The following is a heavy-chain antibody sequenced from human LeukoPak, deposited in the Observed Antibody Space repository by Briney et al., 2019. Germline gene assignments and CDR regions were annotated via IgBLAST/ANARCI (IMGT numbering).Heavy chain of an antibody. J-gene: IGHJ4*02. CDR1: GGSIRSYY. CDR3: AREEIVARLVY. D-gene: IGHD5-12*01. Sequence: PADTLSLTYTVWGGSIRSYYWIWPRQPPGKALEYRGYIYNSGSTNNNPTLKRRVTISVDTSTTQYPLKLSSVTVADTAVYYCAREEIVARLVYWGQGTLVTVSS. CDR2: IYNSGST. V-gene: IGHV4-59*01.